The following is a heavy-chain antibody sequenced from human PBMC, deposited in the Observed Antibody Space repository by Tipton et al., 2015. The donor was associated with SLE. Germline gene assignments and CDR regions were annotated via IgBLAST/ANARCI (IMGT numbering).Heavy chain of an antibody. V-gene: IGHV4-31*03. CDR2: IYYSGST. Sequence: TLSLTCTVSGGSISSGGYYWSWIRQHPGKGLEWIGYIYYSGSTYYNPSLKSRVTISVDTSKNQFSLKLSSVTAADTAVYYCARGLRGVMTGDWFDPWGQGTLVTVSS. CDR1: GGSISSGGYY. CDR3: ARGLRGVMTGDWFDP. J-gene: IGHJ5*02. D-gene: IGHD3-16*01.